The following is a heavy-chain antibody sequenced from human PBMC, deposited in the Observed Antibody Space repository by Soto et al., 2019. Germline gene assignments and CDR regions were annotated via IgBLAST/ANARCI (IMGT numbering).Heavy chain of an antibody. CDR1: GYIFTNYA. Sequence: ASVKVSCKASGYIFTNYAMHWVRQAPGQRLEWMGWINAANGNTKYSQKFQGRVTITTDTSASTAYMELSSLRSEDTAVYYCARAPYDSGSYSSDYFDFWGQGTLVPVSA. D-gene: IGHD3-10*01. CDR2: INAANGNT. J-gene: IGHJ4*02. CDR3: ARAPYDSGSYSSDYFDF. V-gene: IGHV1-3*01.